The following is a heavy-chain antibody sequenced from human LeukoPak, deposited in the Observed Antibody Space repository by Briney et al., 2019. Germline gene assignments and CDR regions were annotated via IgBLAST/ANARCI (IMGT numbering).Heavy chain of an antibody. CDR3: AREVREWAVTTGDYFDY. V-gene: IGHV6-1*01. CDR2: TYYRSKWYN. D-gene: IGHD4-11*01. Sequence: TSYDINWVRQATGQGLEWMGWTYYRSKWYNDYAVSVKSRITINPDTSKNQFSLQLNSVTPEDTAVYYCAREVREWAVTTGDYFDYWGQGTLVTVSS. J-gene: IGHJ4*02. CDR1: TSYD.